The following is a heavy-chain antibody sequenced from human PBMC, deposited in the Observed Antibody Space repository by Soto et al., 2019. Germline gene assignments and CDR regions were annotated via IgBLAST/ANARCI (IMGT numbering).Heavy chain of an antibody. CDR1: GGSIRNGDYY. V-gene: IGHV4-30-4*01. CDR2: VYYSGTT. J-gene: IGHJ4*02. CDR3: VTVNLVGAAYYFDY. Sequence: SETLSLTCTVSGGSIRNGDYYWGWIRQPPGKGLEWIGYVYYSGTTYSHPSLNSRVSISVDTSENQFSLRLTSVTAVDTAVYYCVTVNLVGAAYYFDYWGPGTLVTV. D-gene: IGHD1-26*01.